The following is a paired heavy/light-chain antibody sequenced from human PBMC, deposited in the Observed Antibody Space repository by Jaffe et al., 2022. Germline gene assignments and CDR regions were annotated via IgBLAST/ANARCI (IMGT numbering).Heavy chain of an antibody. Sequence: EVQLVESGGGLVQPGGSLRLSCVASGFTFSSYAMHWVRQAPGKGLVWVSRIHKDGSSTTYADSVKGRFTTSRDNAKNMLYLQMSSLRADDTAVYYCAGDKDGLGDSWGQGTLVTVSS. V-gene: IGHV3-74*01. D-gene: IGHD7-27*01. CDR3: AGDKDGLGDS. CDR1: GFTFSSYA. CDR2: IHKDGSST. J-gene: IGHJ4*02.
Light chain of an antibody. V-gene: IGKV2-30*02. CDR2: KVS. J-gene: IGKJ2*01. Sequence: DVVMTQSPLSLPVTLGQPASISCRSSQSLVHSNGKTYLNWFQQRPGQSPRRLIYKVSNRDSGVPDRFSGSGSGTDFTLKISRVEAEDVGVYYCMQGTNWPPYTFGQGTKLEIK. CDR1: QSLVHSNGKTY. CDR3: MQGTNWPPYT.